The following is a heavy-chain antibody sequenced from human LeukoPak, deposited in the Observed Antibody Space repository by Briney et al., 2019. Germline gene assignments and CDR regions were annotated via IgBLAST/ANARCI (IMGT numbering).Heavy chain of an antibody. V-gene: IGHV3-23*01. J-gene: IGHJ4*02. CDR3: ARGGDYYGSGSYYNAMYYFDY. D-gene: IGHD3-10*01. CDR1: GSTFSSYA. CDR2: ISGSGGST. Sequence: GGSLRLSCAASGSTFSSYAMSWVRQAPGKGLEWVSAISGSGGSTYYADSVKGRFTISRDNSKNTLYLQMNSLRAEDTALYYCARGGDYYGSGSYYNAMYYFDYWGQGTLVTVSS.